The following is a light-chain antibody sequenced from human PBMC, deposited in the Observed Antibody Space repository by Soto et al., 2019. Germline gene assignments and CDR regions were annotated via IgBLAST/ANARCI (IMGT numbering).Light chain of an antibody. CDR1: QSLVHRSGDIL. V-gene: IGKV2-30*02. CDR3: MECTPRKT. J-gene: IGKJ2*01. Sequence: DVVMPQSPLSLPVTLGPPASISCRSSQSLVHRSGDILLNWFHQRPGQAPRRLIYMVSRRDTGVAERFSGSGSGTDFTLTLSRVEAEEAGTYYCMECTPRKTFCQGTTLESK. CDR2: MVS.